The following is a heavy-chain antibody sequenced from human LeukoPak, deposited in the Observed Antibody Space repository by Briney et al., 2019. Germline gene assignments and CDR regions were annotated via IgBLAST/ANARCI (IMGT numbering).Heavy chain of an antibody. CDR1: GFTFSNYA. D-gene: IGHD5-24*01. J-gene: IGHJ4*02. V-gene: IGHV3-30*04. Sequence: GGSLRLSCAASGFTFSNYAMNWVRQAPGKGLEWVAIISYDGRNKYYADSVKGRFTISRDNSKNTLYLQMSSLRGEDTAVYFCARDRSWLRDLDYWGQGTLVTVSS. CDR3: ARDRSWLRDLDY. CDR2: ISYDGRNK.